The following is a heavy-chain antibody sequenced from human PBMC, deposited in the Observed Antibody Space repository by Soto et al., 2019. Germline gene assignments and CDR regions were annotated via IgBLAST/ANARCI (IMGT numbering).Heavy chain of an antibody. CDR2: INPNSGGT. D-gene: IGHD2-2*01. CDR1: GYAFNGYY. CDR3: ARGEYQLLDYYYYGMDV. Sequence: ASVKVSCKASGYAFNGYYMHWVRQAPGQGLEWMGWINPNSGGTNYAQKFQGWVTMTRDTSISTAYMELSRLRSDDTAVYYCARGEYQLLDYYYYGMDVWGQGTTVTVSS. J-gene: IGHJ6*02. V-gene: IGHV1-2*04.